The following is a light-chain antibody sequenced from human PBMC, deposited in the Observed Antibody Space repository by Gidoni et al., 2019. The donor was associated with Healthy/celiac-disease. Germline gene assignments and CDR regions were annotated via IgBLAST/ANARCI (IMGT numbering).Light chain of an antibody. CDR2: EVS. CDR1: SSDVGSYNL. Sequence: QSALTQPASVSGSPGQSTTISCTGTSSDVGSYNLVSWYQQHPGKAPKLMIHEVSKRPSGVSNRFSGSKSGNTASLTISGLQAEDEADYYCCSYAGSSTVVFGGGTKLTVL. V-gene: IGLV2-23*02. CDR3: CSYAGSSTVV. J-gene: IGLJ2*01.